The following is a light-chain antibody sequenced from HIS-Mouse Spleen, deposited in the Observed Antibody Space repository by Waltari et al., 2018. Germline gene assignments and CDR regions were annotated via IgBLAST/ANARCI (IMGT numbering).Light chain of an antibody. CDR1: QGIRSA. CDR2: DDS. CDR3: QQFNSYPALT. J-gene: IGKJ4*01. Sequence: AIQLTKSPSSLSASVGDRVTITCRASQGIRSALAWYQQKPGKAPKLLLYDDSSLESGVPSRFSGSGSGTDFTLTISSLQPEDFATYYCQQFNSYPALTFGGGTKVEIK. V-gene: IGKV1-13*02.